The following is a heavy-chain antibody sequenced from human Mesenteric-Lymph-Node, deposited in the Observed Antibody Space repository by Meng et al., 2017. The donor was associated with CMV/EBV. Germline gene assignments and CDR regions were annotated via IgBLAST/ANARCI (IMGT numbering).Heavy chain of an antibody. D-gene: IGHD6-13*01. CDR2: IYGGGSST. J-gene: IGHJ4*02. CDR3: ASEQQLDY. V-gene: IGHV3-23*03. CDR1: GFPFSTYP. Sequence: GESLKISCAASGFPFSTYPLSWVRQAPGKGLEWVSLIYGGGSSTYYADSVKGRFTISRDDSKSTLFLQMNSLRAEDTAVYYCASEQQLDYWGQGTLVTVSS.